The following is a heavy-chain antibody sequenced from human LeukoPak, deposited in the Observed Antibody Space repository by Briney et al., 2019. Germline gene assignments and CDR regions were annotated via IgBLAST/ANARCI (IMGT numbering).Heavy chain of an antibody. CDR1: GGSISSGSYY. Sequence: PSQTLSLTCTVSGGSISSGSYYWSWIRQPAGKGLEWIGRIYNSGSPNYNPSLKSRVTISVDTSKNQFSLKLSSVTAADTAVYYCASNYPGYCSSTSCYTPYYYYYMDVWGKGTTVTVSS. J-gene: IGHJ6*03. D-gene: IGHD2-2*02. V-gene: IGHV4-61*02. CDR2: IYNSGSP. CDR3: ASNYPGYCSSTSCYTPYYYYYMDV.